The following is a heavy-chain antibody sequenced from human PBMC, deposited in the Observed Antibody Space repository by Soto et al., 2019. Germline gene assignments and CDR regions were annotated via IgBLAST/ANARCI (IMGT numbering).Heavy chain of an antibody. CDR2: IYYSGST. CDR3: ARRRGVVQDGMDV. V-gene: IGHV4-39*01. D-gene: IGHD3-3*01. CDR1: GGSIMSSSSY. Sequence: QLQLQESGPGLVKPSETLSLTCTVSGGSIMSSSSYWDWIRQPPGKGLEWIGSIYYSGSTYSNPSLKSRVIISMDKSKNQFSMNVSSVTAADTAVYYCARRRGVVQDGMDVWGQGTTVIVSS. J-gene: IGHJ6*02.